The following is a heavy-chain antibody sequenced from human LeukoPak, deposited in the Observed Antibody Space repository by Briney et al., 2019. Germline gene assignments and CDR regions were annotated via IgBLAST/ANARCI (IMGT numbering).Heavy chain of an antibody. Sequence: ASVKVSCKTSGYTFTDYYIHWVRQAPGQGLEWMGWIVPNSGGTKYAQKFRGRVTMTRDTSISTAYMELSRLRYDDTAVYYCATLGATSFDYWGQGALVTVSS. J-gene: IGHJ4*02. CDR3: ATLGATSFDY. D-gene: IGHD1-26*01. CDR2: IVPNSGGT. V-gene: IGHV1-2*02. CDR1: GYTFTDYY.